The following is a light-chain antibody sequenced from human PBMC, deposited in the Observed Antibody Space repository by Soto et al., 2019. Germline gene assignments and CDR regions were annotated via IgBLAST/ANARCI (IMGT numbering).Light chain of an antibody. V-gene: IGLV2-8*01. J-gene: IGLJ2*01. Sequence: QSALTQPPSASGSPGQSVTISCTGSSSDVGGYNYVSWYQQHPGKAPKLMIYDVSKRPSGDPDRFSGSKSGNTASLTVSGLQAEDEADYYCSSYAGSNIVVFGGGTKLTVL. CDR3: SSYAGSNIVV. CDR2: DVS. CDR1: SSDVGGYNY.